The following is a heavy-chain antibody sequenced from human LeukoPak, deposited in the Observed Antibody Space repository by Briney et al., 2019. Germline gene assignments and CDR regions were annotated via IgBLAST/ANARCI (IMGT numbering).Heavy chain of an antibody. CDR2: ISACNGNT. Sequence: ASVKVSCKASGYTFTSYGISWVRQAPGQGREWMGWISACNGNTNYAQKLQGRVSMTTDTSTSTAYTELRSLRSDDTAVYYCARAYGGNSPASHWFDPWGQGTLVTVSS. V-gene: IGHV1-18*01. D-gene: IGHD4-23*01. CDR3: ARAYGGNSPASHWFDP. CDR1: GYTFTSYG. J-gene: IGHJ5*02.